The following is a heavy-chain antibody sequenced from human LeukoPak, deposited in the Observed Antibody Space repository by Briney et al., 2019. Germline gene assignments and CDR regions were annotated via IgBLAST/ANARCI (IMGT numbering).Heavy chain of an antibody. J-gene: IGHJ4*02. CDR3: AGGLIAYFDY. V-gene: IGHV4-34*01. CDR2: INHSGST. Sequence: PSETLSLTCAVYGGSFSGYYWSWIRQPPGKGLEWIGEINHSGSTNYNPSLKSRVTISVDTSKNQFSLKLSSVTAADTAVYYCAGGLIAYFDYWGQGTLVTVSS. D-gene: IGHD3-16*02. CDR1: GGSFSGYY.